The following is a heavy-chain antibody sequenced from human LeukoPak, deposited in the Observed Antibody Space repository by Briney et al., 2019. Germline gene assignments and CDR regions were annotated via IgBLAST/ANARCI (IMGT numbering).Heavy chain of an antibody. CDR2: IYYSWRT. D-gene: IGHD1-26*01. Sequence: SETLSLTCTVSGGSISSYYWSWIRQPPGKGLEWIGYIYYSWRTNYNPSLKSRLTLSVDTSKNQFSLKLNFVTAADTAVYYCARRSHLVGAPFDIWGQGTVLTVSS. V-gene: IGHV4-59*08. CDR1: GGSISSYY. CDR3: ARRSHLVGAPFDI. J-gene: IGHJ3*02.